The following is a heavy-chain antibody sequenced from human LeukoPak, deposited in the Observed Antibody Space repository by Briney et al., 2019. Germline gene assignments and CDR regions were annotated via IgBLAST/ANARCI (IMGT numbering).Heavy chain of an antibody. V-gene: IGHV3-11*04. CDR2: ISSSGSTI. CDR1: GFTFSDYY. CDR3: ARESYSSYFDY. Sequence: PGGSLRLSCAASGFTFSDYYMSWIRQAPGKGLEWVSYISSSGSTIYYADSVKGRFTISRDNSKNTLYLQMNSLRAEDTAVYYCARESYSSYFDYWGQGTLVTVSS. J-gene: IGHJ4*02. D-gene: IGHD2-21*01.